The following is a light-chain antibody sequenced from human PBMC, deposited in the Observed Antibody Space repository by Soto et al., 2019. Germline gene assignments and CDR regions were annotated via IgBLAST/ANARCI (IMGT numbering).Light chain of an antibody. Sequence: DIQMAQHIGSLSATVGDRVTITCRASQSISNFLNWYQQKQGKAHQLLIYDASSLQSGVPSRFSGIGSGTDFTLTSSSLQFGYFATYYCQQSYYTPITFGQGTRLEIK. CDR3: QQSYYTPIT. V-gene: IGKV1-39*01. CDR2: DAS. CDR1: QSISNF. J-gene: IGKJ5*01.